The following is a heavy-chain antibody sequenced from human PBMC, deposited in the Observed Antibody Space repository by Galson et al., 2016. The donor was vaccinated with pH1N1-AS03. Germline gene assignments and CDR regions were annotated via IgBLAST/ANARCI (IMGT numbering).Heavy chain of an antibody. CDR3: AKRGGLPSEGMTYFDS. V-gene: IGHV3-23*01. CDR2: ISGSGTGT. CDR1: GFTFSIYA. D-gene: IGHD2-2*01. Sequence: SLRLSCAASGFTFSIYAMSWVRQAPGKGLEWVSTISGSGTGTYYADSVRGRFTISRDNSENTLYLQMNSLRAEDTAVYYCAKRGGLPSEGMTYFDSWGQG. J-gene: IGHJ4*02.